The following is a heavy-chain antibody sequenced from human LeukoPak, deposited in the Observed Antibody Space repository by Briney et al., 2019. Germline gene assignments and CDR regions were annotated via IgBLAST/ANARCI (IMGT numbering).Heavy chain of an antibody. D-gene: IGHD6-13*01. V-gene: IGHV4-34*01. CDR1: GGSFSGYY. CDR2: INHSGST. J-gene: IGHJ5*02. Sequence: SETLSLTCAVYGGSFSGYYWSWIRLPPGKGLEWIGEINHSGSTNYNPSLKSRVTISVDTSKNQFSLKLSSVTAADTAVYYCARGKGVSSSWYLHWFDPWGQGTLVTVSS. CDR3: ARGKGVSSSWYLHWFDP.